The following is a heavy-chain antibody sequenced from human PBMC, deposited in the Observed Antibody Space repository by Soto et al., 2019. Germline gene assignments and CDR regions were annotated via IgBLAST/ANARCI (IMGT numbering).Heavy chain of an antibody. CDR3: ARVALTSPGVGDY. D-gene: IGHD2-8*01. J-gene: IGHJ4*02. Sequence: QVHLQESGPGLVKPSETLSLTCAVSGASISSSDWWSWVRQSPGKGLEWIGEIYHSGSTNYNPSLRSRASISVDKSKNQFSLKLTSVTAADTAVYYCARVALTSPGVGDYWGQGTLVTVSS. CDR1: GASISSSDW. V-gene: IGHV4-4*02. CDR2: IYHSGST.